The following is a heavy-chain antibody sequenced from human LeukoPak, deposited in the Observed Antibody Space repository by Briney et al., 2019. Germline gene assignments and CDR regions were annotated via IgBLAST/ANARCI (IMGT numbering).Heavy chain of an antibody. CDR3: ANSGSFVVLYSQGFDY. CDR1: GGSISSSTYC. D-gene: IGHD1-26*01. Sequence: PSETLSLTCTVSGGSISSSTYCWSWVRQPPGKGLEWVSAISGSGGSTYYADSVKGRFTISRGNSKNTLYLQMNRLRAEDTAVYYCANSGSFVVLYSQGFDYWGQGTLVTVSS. V-gene: IGHV3-23*01. CDR2: ISGSGGST. J-gene: IGHJ4*02.